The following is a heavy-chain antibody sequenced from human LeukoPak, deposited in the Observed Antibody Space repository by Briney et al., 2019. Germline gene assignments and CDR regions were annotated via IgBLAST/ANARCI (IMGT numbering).Heavy chain of an antibody. J-gene: IGHJ4*02. CDR1: GGSISSSNW. V-gene: IGHV4-4*02. Sequence: SETLSLTCAASGGSISSSNWWSWVRQPPGKGLEWIGEIYYSGSTNYNPSLKSRVTISVDKSKNQFSLKLRSVTAADTALYYCARYYYESSGYYSDYWGQGTLVTVSS. CDR3: ARYYYESSGYYSDY. D-gene: IGHD3-22*01. CDR2: IYYSGST.